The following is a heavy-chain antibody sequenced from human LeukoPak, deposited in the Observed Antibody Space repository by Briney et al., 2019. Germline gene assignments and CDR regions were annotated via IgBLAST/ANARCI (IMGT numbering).Heavy chain of an antibody. V-gene: IGHV3-23*02. CDR1: GFTFSAKA. CDR3: AKDAQTAVTSPEF. J-gene: IGHJ4*02. D-gene: IGHD4-17*01. CDR2: ISASGASS. Sequence: GGSLRLSCAASGFTFSAKAMAWVRRAPGKGLEWVSGISASGASSIYGDSMRGRVTISRDNSKNIVYLHMDNLRVEDTATYYCAKDAQTAVTSPEFWGRGILVTASS.